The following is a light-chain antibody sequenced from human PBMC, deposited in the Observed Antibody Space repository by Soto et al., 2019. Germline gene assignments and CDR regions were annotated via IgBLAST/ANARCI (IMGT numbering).Light chain of an antibody. J-gene: IGLJ2*01. CDR2: EGS. CDR3: CSYAGSRGLV. V-gene: IGLV2-23*01. Sequence: QSALTQPASVSGSPGQSITISSTGTSSDVGSYNLVSWYQQHPGKAPKLMIYEGSKRPSGVSNRFSGSKSGNTASLTISGLQAEDEADYYCCSYAGSRGLVFGGGTKVTVL. CDR1: SSDVGSYNL.